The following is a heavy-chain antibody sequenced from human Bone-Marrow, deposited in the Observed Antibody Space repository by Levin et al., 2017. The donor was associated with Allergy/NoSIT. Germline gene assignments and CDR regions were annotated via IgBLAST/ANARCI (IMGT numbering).Heavy chain of an antibody. Sequence: GGSLRLSCAASGFTFSSFAMTWVRQAPGKGLEWVSAISGSGGSTYYADSVKGRFTISRDNSKNTLYLQMNSLRAEDTAVYYCAKGSSGGGPVVGTGSGDYWGQGTLVTVSS. J-gene: IGHJ4*02. CDR1: GFTFSSFA. V-gene: IGHV3-23*01. CDR3: AKGSSGGGPVVGTGSGDY. D-gene: IGHD6-19*01. CDR2: ISGSGGST.